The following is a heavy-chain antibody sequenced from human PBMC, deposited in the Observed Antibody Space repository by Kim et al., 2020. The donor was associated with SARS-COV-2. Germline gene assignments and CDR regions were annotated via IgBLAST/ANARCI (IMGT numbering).Heavy chain of an antibody. CDR1: GFTFSDYY. V-gene: IGHV3-11*01. D-gene: IGHD3-9*01. J-gene: IGHJ6*02. CDR3: ASIMTGYYTAYYYYGMDV. Sequence: GGSLRLSCAASGFTFSDYYMSWIRQAPGKGLEWVSYISSSGSTIYYADSVKGRFTISRDNAKNSLYLQMNSLRAEDTAVYYCASIMTGYYTAYYYYGMDVWGQGTTVTVSS. CDR2: ISSSGSTI.